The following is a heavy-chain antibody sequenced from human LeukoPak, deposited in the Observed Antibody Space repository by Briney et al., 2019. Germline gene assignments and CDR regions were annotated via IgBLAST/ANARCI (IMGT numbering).Heavy chain of an antibody. V-gene: IGHV3-21*01. J-gene: IGHJ6*03. CDR3: ARVTNYYYYMAV. CDR2: LSSGSSSI. D-gene: IGHD4-11*01. CDR1: GFSLTAFG. Sequence: PGGSLRLSCAVSGFSLTAFGMNWVRQAPGKGLEWVSSLSSGSSSIYYADSVKGRFTISRDNAKNSLYLQMNSLRAEDTAVYYCARVTNYYYYMAVWGKGSSVTVSS.